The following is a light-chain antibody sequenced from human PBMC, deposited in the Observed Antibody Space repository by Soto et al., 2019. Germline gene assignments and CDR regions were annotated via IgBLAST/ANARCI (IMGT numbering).Light chain of an antibody. Sequence: EIVLTQSPGTLSLSPGERATLSCRASQSVSSYLAWYQQKPGQAPRLLIYGASNRATGIPDRFSGNGSGTDFTLTISRLEPEDFAVYYCQQYGSSGTFGQGTKVDIK. V-gene: IGKV3-20*01. J-gene: IGKJ1*01. CDR1: QSVSSY. CDR3: QQYGSSGT. CDR2: GAS.